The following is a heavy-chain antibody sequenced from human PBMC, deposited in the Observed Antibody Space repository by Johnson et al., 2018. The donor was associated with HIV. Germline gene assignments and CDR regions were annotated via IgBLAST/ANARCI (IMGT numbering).Heavy chain of an antibody. CDR2: ISYDANNK. D-gene: IGHD3-16*01. V-gene: IGHV3-30-3*01. CDR1: GFTFSSYA. J-gene: IGHJ3*02. CDR3: AREWGVITFGGVIPRNAFDI. Sequence: QVQLVESGGGVVQPGRSLRLSCAASGFTFSSYAMHWVRQAPGKGLEWVAVISYDANNKYYGDSVKGRFTISRDNSKNTLYLQMNSLRAEDTALYYCAREWGVITFGGVIPRNAFDIWGQGTMVTVSS.